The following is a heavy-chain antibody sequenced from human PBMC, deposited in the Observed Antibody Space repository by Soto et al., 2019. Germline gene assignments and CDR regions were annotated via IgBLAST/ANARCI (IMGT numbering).Heavy chain of an antibody. CDR3: AREWSSGRIHYFDY. V-gene: IGHV4-30-4*01. Sequence: PSETLSLTCTVSGASINSGDYYWSWIRQPPGKGLEWIGHIYYSGSTYYNPSLKSRVTMSVDTSKNQFSLKLSSVTAAETAVYYYAREWSSGRIHYFDYWGQGTLLTVSS. D-gene: IGHD6-19*01. J-gene: IGHJ4*02. CDR1: GASINSGDYY. CDR2: IYYSGST.